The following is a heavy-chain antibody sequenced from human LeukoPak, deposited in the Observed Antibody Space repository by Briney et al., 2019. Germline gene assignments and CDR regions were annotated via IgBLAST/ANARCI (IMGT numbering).Heavy chain of an antibody. CDR2: IYYSGST. V-gene: IGHV4-39*01. J-gene: IGHJ4*02. Sequence: PSETLSLTCTVSGGSISSSSYYWGWIRQPPGKGLEWIGSIYYSGSTYYNPSLKSRVTISVDTSKNQFSLKLSSVTAADTAVYYCASNIVVVPAASFDYWGQGTLVTVSS. D-gene: IGHD2-2*01. CDR1: GGSISSSSYY. CDR3: ASNIVVVPAASFDY.